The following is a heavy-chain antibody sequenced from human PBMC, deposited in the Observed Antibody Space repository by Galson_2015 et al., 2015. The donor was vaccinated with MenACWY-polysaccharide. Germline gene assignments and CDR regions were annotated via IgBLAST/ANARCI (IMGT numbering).Heavy chain of an antibody. V-gene: IGHV3-11*01. J-gene: IGHJ4*02. CDR1: GFTFSDYY. D-gene: IGHD3-10*01. Sequence: SLRLSCAASGFTFSDYYMHWIRQAPGKGLEWVSYISSSGTTIYYADSVKGRFIISRDNAKNSLHLQMNSLTAEDTAVYYCARDPRGARSSYFDHWGQGILVTVSS. CDR2: ISSSGTTI. CDR3: ARDPRGARSSYFDH.